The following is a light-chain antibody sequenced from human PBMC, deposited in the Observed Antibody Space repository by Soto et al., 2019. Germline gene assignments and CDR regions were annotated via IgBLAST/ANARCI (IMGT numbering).Light chain of an antibody. CDR1: QSISSR. V-gene: IGKV1-5*01. J-gene: IGKJ4*01. Sequence: EIEMTQSPATLSASLGERVTISCRASQSISSRLAWYQQKPGQAPKLLIYGASSMDTGVPARFSGSGSGTEFTLTISSLQPEDFAVYYCQQYNSYSLTFGGGTKVDIK. CDR3: QQYNSYSLT. CDR2: GAS.